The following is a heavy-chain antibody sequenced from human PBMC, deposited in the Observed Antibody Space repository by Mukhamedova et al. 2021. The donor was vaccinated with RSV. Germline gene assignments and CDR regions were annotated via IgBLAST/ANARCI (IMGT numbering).Heavy chain of an antibody. V-gene: IGHV1-18*01. CDR2: ISATNGMT. CDR3: ARTIQHFSSGWYYFDQ. D-gene: IGHD3-3*02. J-gene: IGHJ4*02. Sequence: GLEWMGWISATNGMTNYAQRFQGRVSMTTEAATATLYLELRSLTSDDTAVYYCARTIQHFSSGWYYFDQWGQGTVGSVS.